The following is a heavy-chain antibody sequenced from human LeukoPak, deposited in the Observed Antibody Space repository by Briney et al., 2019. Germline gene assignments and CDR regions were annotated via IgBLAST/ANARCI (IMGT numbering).Heavy chain of an antibody. V-gene: IGHV4-39*07. J-gene: IGHJ4*02. Sequence: KPSETLSLTCSVSAVSISSTTYYWGWIRQPPGKGLEWIGSIYYSGRTYYNPSLRSRLTISADTSKNQFSLKLSSVTAADTAVYYCARDRGDYIRTGTQFDYWGQGALVTVSS. CDR3: ARDRGDYIRTGTQFDY. CDR2: IYYSGRT. D-gene: IGHD1-14*01. CDR1: AVSISSTTYY.